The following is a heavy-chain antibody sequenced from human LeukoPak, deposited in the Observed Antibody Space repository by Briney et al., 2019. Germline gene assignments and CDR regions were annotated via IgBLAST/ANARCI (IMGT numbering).Heavy chain of an antibody. Sequence: SQTLSLTCTVSGGSISSGGYYWSWIRQHPGKGLEWIGYIYYSGSTYYNPSLKSRVTISVDTSKNQFSLKLRSVTAADTAVHYCARPYGDAPFDAFDIWGQGTMVTVSS. J-gene: IGHJ3*02. D-gene: IGHD4-17*01. CDR1: GGSISSGGYY. V-gene: IGHV4-31*03. CDR2: IYYSGST. CDR3: ARPYGDAPFDAFDI.